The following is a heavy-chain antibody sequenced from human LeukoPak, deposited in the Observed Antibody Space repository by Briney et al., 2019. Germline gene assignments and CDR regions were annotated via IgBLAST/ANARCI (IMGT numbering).Heavy chain of an antibody. V-gene: IGHV4-34*01. D-gene: IGHD3-22*01. J-gene: IGHJ1*01. CDR3: ARGADHSSGYYTPAEYLQY. CDR2: INHSGRT. CDR1: GGSFSGYY. Sequence: SETLSLTCAVYGGSFSGYYWNWICQAPGKGLEWIGEINHSGRTTYNPSLKSRVSISVDTSKNQFSLKLSSVTAADTAVYYCARGADHSSGYYTPAEYLQYWGQGTLVTVSS.